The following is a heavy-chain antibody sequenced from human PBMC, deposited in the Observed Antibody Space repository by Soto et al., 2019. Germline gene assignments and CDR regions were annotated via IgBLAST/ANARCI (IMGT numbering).Heavy chain of an antibody. V-gene: IGHV3-23*01. Sequence: PGGSLRLSCTASGFTLQNYAMAWVRQAPGKGLEWVSTLIGGHYGTAYSYSVKGRFTVSRGNSKNCLYLQMNSLGVEDTAMYFCAKGKSTGDIDWFDPWGQGSQVTVSS. CDR1: GFTLQNYA. CDR3: AKGKSTGDIDWFDP. D-gene: IGHD3-10*01. CDR2: LIGGHYGT. J-gene: IGHJ5*02.